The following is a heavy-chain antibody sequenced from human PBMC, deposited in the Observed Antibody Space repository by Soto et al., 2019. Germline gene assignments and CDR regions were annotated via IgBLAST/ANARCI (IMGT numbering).Heavy chain of an antibody. CDR3: ARDRQPDAIWTFDY. D-gene: IGHD2-8*01. V-gene: IGHV3-23*03. CDR1: GFTFSRES. Sequence: PGGSLRLSCTASGFTFSRESMSWVRQAPGKGLEWVASLFSGGVSTRYADSVTGRFTISRDNSKNMLYLQMNSLRVDDTAVYYCARDRQPDAIWTFDYWGRGILVTVSS. CDR2: LFSGGVST. J-gene: IGHJ4*02.